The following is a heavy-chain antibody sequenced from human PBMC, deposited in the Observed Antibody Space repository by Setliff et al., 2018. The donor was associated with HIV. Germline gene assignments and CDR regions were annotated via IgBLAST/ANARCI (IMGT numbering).Heavy chain of an antibody. CDR2: IYSGGST. V-gene: IGHV3-66*02. J-gene: IGHJ4*02. CDR1: GFTVSTYY. D-gene: IGHD3-3*01. Sequence: GGSLRLSCAASGFTVSTYYMSWVRQAPGKGLEWVSTIYSGGSTYYADSVKGRFTLSRDTSKNTLLLQMNSLRPEDTAVYYCARVRLYNTALDYWGQGTRVT. CDR3: ARVRLYNTALDY.